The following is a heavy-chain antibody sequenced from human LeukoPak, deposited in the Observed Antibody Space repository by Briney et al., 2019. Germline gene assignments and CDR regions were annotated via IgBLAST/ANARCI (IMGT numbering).Heavy chain of an antibody. Sequence: ASVTVSCKASVHSFTSSDINWVRQAAGQGLEWMAWMSPNSGNTGYAQKFQGRVTMTRDTSINTAYLELSSLRSEDTAVYYCVKTAQWGQGTLVTVSS. V-gene: IGHV1-8*01. CDR2: MSPNSGNT. CDR1: VHSFTSSD. J-gene: IGHJ4*02. CDR3: VKTAQ.